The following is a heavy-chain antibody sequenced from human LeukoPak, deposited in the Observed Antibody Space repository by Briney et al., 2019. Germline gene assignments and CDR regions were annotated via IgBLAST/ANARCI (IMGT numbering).Heavy chain of an antibody. CDR3: ARNCGGDCYSGLDY. CDR1: GFTFSSYA. J-gene: IGHJ4*02. Sequence: PGGSLRLSCAASGFTFSSYAMPWVRQAPGKGLEWVAVISYDGSNKYYADSVKGRFTISRDNSKNTLYLQMNSLRAEDTAVYYCARNCGGDCYSGLDYWGQGTLVTASS. D-gene: IGHD2-21*02. V-gene: IGHV3-30-3*01. CDR2: ISYDGSNK.